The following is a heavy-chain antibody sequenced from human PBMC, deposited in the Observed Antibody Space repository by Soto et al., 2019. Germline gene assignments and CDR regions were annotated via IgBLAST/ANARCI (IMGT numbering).Heavy chain of an antibody. D-gene: IGHD3-10*01. J-gene: IGHJ6*02. V-gene: IGHV6-1*01. CDR1: GDSVSSDTAA. Sequence: SKTLSLTCAISGDSVSSDTAAWIWVRQSPSRGLEWLGRTYYRSKWNNDYALSVKSRITISPDTSQNQFSLDLDSVTPEDTAVYYCVGVTFFRGIDFWGQGTPVTVSS. CDR2: TYYRSKWNN. CDR3: VGVTFFRGIDF.